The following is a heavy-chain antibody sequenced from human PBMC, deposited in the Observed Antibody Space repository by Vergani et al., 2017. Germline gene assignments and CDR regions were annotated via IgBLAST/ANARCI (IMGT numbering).Heavy chain of an antibody. D-gene: IGHD3-9*01. V-gene: IGHV1-3*01. J-gene: IGHJ3*02. CDR1: GYTFTSYA. CDR2: INAGNGNT. CDR3: ARGTLRYFDWLSGSDAFDI. Sequence: QVQLVQSGAEVKKPGASVKVSCKASGYTFTSYAMHWVRQAPGQRLEWMGWINAGNGNTKYSQKFQGRVTITRDTSASTAYMELSSLRSEDTAVYYCARGTLRYFDWLSGSDAFDIWGQGTMVTVSS.